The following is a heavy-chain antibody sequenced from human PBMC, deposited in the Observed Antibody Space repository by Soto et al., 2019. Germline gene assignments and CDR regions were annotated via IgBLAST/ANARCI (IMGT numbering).Heavy chain of an antibody. CDR3: AREGGSLNWFDP. D-gene: IGHD1-26*01. V-gene: IGHV3-72*01. CDR2: IRNKANGYTT. J-gene: IGHJ5*02. CDR1: GFTSSNYA. Sequence: GESLRLSCEASGFTSSNYAMTWVRQAPGKGLEWVGRIRNKANGYTTEYAASVKGRFTISRDDSKNSLYLQMNSLKTEDTAVYFCAREGGSLNWFDP.